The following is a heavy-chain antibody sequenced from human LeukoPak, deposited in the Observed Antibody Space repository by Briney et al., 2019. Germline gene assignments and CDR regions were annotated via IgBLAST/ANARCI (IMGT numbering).Heavy chain of an antibody. CDR1: GYSFTSYW. V-gene: IGHV5-10-1*01. CDR3: ARHRAPYYYDSGGSSDAFDI. J-gene: IGHJ3*02. CDR2: IDPSDSYT. Sequence: RGESLKISCKGSGYSFTSYWISWVRQMPGKGLEWMGRIDPSDSYTNYSPSFQGHVTISADKSISAAYLQWSSLKASDTAMYYCARHRAPYYYDSGGSSDAFDIWGQGTMVTVSS. D-gene: IGHD3-22*01.